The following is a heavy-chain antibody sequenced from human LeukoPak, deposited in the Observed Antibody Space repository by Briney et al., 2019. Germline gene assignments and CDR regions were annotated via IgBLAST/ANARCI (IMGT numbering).Heavy chain of an antibody. V-gene: IGHV1-46*01. D-gene: IGHD6-19*01. CDR2: IDPSGGHT. CDR3: ARAAVAGIPPDY. J-gene: IGHJ4*02. CDR1: GHTFTSYY. Sequence: ASVKVACKASGHTFTSYYMYWVRQAPGQGLEWMGMIDPSGGHTSYAQKFQGRVTMTRDTSTSTVYMELSSLRSEDTAVYYCARAAVAGIPPDYWGQGTLVTVSS.